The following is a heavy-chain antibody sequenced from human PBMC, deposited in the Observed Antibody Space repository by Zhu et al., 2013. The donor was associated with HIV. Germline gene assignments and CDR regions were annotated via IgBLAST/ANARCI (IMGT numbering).Heavy chain of an antibody. D-gene: IGHD3-22*01. J-gene: IGHJ3*02. CDR1: GYTFTSYY. CDR2: INPSGGST. V-gene: IGHV1-46*03. CDR3: ARYYDSSGYYADDAFDI. Sequence: QVQLVQSGAEVKKPGASVKVSCKASGYTFTSYYMHWVRQAPGQGLEWMGIINPSGGSTSYAQKFQGRVTMTRDTSTSTVYMELSSLRSEDTAVYYCARYYDSSGYYADDAFDIWGQGTMVTVSS.